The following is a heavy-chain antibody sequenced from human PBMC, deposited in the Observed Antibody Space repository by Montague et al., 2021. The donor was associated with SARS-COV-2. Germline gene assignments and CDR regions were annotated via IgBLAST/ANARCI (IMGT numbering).Heavy chain of an antibody. V-gene: IGHV4-34*01. CDR1: GESFSGYY. J-gene: IGHJ4*02. CDR3: ARPSCSSTSCYGPLWY. D-gene: IGHD2-2*01. Sequence: SETLSLTCAVYGESFSGYYWSWIRQPPGQGLEWIGEINHSGSTNSNPNLKSQITISVDTSKNQFSLKLSSVTAADTAVYYCARPSCSSTSCYGPLWYWGQGTLVTVSS. CDR2: INHSGST.